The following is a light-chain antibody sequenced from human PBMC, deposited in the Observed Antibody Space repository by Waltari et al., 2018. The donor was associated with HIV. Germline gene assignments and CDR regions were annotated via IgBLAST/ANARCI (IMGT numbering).Light chain of an antibody. Sequence: SSELTQDPVVSVALGQTVSITCQGDSLKNYYANWYHQKPGQAPVLVIYAKINRPSGIPDRFSGSGSGNTASVTITGAQAEDEGDYYCHSRDSSGNHLFGGGTKVTVL. V-gene: IGLV3-19*01. CDR2: AKI. CDR3: HSRDSSGNHL. CDR1: SLKNYY. J-gene: IGLJ2*01.